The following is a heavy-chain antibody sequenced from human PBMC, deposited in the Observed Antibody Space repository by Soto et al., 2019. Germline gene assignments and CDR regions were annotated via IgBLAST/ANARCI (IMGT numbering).Heavy chain of an antibody. J-gene: IGHJ5*02. V-gene: IGHV1-58*01. D-gene: IGHD3-3*01. Sequence: SVKVSCKASGFTFTSSAVQWVRQARGQRLEWIGWIVVGSGNTNYAQKFQERVTITRDMSTSTAYMELSSLRSEDTAVYYCAADLYYDFWSGPGWFDPWGHGTLVTVSS. CDR3: AADLYYDFWSGPGWFDP. CDR1: GFTFTSSA. CDR2: IVVGSGNT.